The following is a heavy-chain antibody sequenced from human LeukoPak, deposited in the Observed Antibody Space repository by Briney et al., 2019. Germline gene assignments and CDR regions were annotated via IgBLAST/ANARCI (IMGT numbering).Heavy chain of an antibody. CDR2: IDPSDAYT. CDR3: ARQEYPDY. D-gene: IGHD2-2*02. J-gene: IGHJ4*02. V-gene: IGHV5-10-1*01. Sequence: GESLKISCRGSGYSFTSYWISWVRQMPGKGLEWMGRIDPSDAYTNYNPSFQGHVTISAGKSISTAYLQWSSLKASDTAMYYCARQEYPDYWGQGTLVTVSS. CDR1: GYSFTSYW.